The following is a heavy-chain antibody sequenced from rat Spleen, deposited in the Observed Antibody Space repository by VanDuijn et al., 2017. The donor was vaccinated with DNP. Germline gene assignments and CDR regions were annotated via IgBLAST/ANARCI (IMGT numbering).Heavy chain of an antibody. V-gene: IGHV2S12*01. CDR1: GFSLTSYG. Sequence: QVQLKESGPGLVQPSQTLSLTCTVSGFSLTSYGVNWVRQLPGQGLEWIAAVSSGGSTYYNSPLKSRLSISRDTSKSQVFLKMNSLQTEDTAMYFCARWGDYWGQGVMVTVSS. CDR3: ARWGDY. CDR2: VSSGGST. J-gene: IGHJ2*01.